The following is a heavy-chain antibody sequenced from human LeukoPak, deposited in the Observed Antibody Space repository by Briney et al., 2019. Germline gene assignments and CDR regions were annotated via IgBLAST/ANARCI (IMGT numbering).Heavy chain of an antibody. D-gene: IGHD4-23*01. CDR1: GYTFTGYY. V-gene: IGHV1-2*02. Sequence: GASVKVSCKASGYTFTGYYMHWVRQAPGQGLEWMGWINPNSGGTNYAQTFQGRVTMTWDTSISTAYMELSRLRSDDTAVYYCARDMTTVVYGMGVWGQGTTVTVSS. CDR2: INPNSGGT. J-gene: IGHJ6*02. CDR3: ARDMTTVVYGMGV.